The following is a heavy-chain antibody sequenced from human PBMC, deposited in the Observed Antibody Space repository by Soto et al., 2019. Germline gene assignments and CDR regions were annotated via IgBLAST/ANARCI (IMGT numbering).Heavy chain of an antibody. Sequence: GGSLRLSCAASGFTFSRYSTNWVRQAPGKGLEWVSSISSTSGFIYYADSVKGRFTISRDNAKNSLYVQMNNLRAEDTAVYYCARGGYTYCYYGMDVWGQGTTVTVSS. CDR1: GFTFSRYS. CDR3: ARGGYTYCYYGMDV. D-gene: IGHD6-13*01. V-gene: IGHV3-21*01. CDR2: ISSTSGFI. J-gene: IGHJ6*02.